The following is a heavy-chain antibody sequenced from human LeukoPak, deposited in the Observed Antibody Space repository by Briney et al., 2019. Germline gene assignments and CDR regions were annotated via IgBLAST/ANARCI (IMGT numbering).Heavy chain of an antibody. CDR1: GVSISRGTW. Sequence: ASETLSLTCSVYGVSISRGTWWTWVRQSPGKGLQWIGDIIHSGNTNYNPSLRSRLTMSLDKSRNQLSLKLSSVTAADTAVYYCTGYNIPYTFEFWGQGTLVTVSS. CDR3: TGYNIPYTFEF. V-gene: IGHV4-4*02. J-gene: IGHJ4*02. CDR2: IIHSGNT. D-gene: IGHD1-14*01.